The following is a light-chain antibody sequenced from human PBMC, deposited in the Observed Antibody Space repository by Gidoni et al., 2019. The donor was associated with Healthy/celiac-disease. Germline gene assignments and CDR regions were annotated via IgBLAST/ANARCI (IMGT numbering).Light chain of an antibody. Sequence: VSTHSPGTLSLSLGGRATLPCRASTSVSISYLHWYQQKPGQAPRLLTYGASSRDTGIPDRFSGSGSGTDFTLTISRLEPEDFAVYYCQQYGSAPRTFGQGTKVEIK. CDR3: QQYGSAPRT. CDR1: TSVSISY. CDR2: GAS. V-gene: IGKV3-20*01. J-gene: IGKJ1*01.